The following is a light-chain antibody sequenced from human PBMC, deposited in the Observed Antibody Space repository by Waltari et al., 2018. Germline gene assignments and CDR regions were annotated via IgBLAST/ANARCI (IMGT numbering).Light chain of an antibody. CDR3: QQYNNWRT. V-gene: IGKV3D-15*01. CDR2: GAS. J-gene: IGKJ2*01. Sequence: EVLMTQSPATLSVSPGARATLSCRASQSISRNLAWYQQRPGQAPRLLIYGASTRAPGIPDRFSGSGSGTEFTLSISGVQSEDFGVYYCQQYNNWRTFGQGTRLEI. CDR1: QSISRN.